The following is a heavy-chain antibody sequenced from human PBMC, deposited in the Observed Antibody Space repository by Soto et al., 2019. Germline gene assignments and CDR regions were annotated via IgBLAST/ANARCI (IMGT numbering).Heavy chain of an antibody. CDR1: GYTFTSYV. D-gene: IGHD3-22*01. CDR2: ISAYNGNT. CDR3: ARDHYDSSGYYPPDY. J-gene: IGHJ4*02. V-gene: IGHV1-18*01. Sequence: ASVKVSCKASGYTFTSYVISWVRQAPGQGLEWMGWISAYNGNTNYAQKLQGRVTMTTDTSTSTAYMELRSLRSDDTAVYYCARDHYDSSGYYPPDYWGQGTLVTVSS.